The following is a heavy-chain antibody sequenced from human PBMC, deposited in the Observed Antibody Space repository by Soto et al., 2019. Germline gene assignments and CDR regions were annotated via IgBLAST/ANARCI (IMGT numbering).Heavy chain of an antibody. CDR1: GFTFRIIG. Sequence: SLRLSCAASGFTFRIIGMSWVRQAPGRGLEWVSAITGNGGSTYYADPVKGRFTISRDNSRNMLYLQMNSLRAEDTAVYYCAKDQFSSGWYNDYYYGMDVWGQGTTVTVSS. CDR2: ITGNGGST. J-gene: IGHJ6*02. V-gene: IGHV3-23*01. D-gene: IGHD6-19*01. CDR3: AKDQFSSGWYNDYYYGMDV.